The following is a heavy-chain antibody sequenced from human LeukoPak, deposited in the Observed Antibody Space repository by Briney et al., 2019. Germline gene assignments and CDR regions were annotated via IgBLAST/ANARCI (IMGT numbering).Heavy chain of an antibody. D-gene: IGHD3-22*01. V-gene: IGHV1-24*01. CDR3: ATESLSGYYHDAFDI. CDR1: GYTLTELS. CDR2: FDPEDGET. Sequence: ASVKVSCKVSGYTLTELSMHWVRQAPGKGLEWMGGFDPEDGETIYAQKFQGRVTMTEDTSTDTAYMELSSLRSEDTAVYYCATESLSGYYHDAFDIWGQGTMVTVSS. J-gene: IGHJ3*02.